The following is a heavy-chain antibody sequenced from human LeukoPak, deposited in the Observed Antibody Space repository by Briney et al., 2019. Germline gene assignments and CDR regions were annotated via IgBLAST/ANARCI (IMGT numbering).Heavy chain of an antibody. J-gene: IGHJ3*02. Sequence: SETLSLTCAVYGGSFSGYYWSWIRQPPGKGLEWIGEINHSGSTNYNPSLKSRVTISVDTSKNQFSLKLSSVTAADTAVYYCARGRLRFLEWLSPPVAFDIWGQGTMVTVSS. CDR3: ARGRLRFLEWLSPPVAFDI. V-gene: IGHV4-34*01. CDR1: GGSFSGYY. CDR2: INHSGST. D-gene: IGHD3-3*01.